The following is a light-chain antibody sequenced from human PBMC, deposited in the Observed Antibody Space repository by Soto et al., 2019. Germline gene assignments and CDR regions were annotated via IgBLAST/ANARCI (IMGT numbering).Light chain of an antibody. CDR2: AAS. J-gene: IGKJ3*01. CDR3: QQSYGNPG. Sequence: DIQMTQSPSSLSASVGDRVTITCRASQSIGFFLNWYHQKPGKAPKLLIYAASSLQSGAPSRFSGSGSATDFTLTITSLQAEDFGTYYCQQSYGNPGFAPGTKVDIK. CDR1: QSIGFF. V-gene: IGKV1-39*01.